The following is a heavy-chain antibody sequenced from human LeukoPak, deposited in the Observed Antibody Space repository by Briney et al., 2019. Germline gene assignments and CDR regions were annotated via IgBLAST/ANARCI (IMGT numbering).Heavy chain of an antibody. J-gene: IGHJ5*02. Sequence: SETLSLTCTVSGGSISSYYWSWVRQPPGKGLEWIGFVYYTGSTNYSPSLKSRVTISVDTSKNQFSLKLRSVTAADTAVYYCASSSWYANWFDPWGQGTLVTVSS. CDR1: GGSISSYY. V-gene: IGHV4-59*01. D-gene: IGHD6-13*01. CDR3: ASSSWYANWFDP. CDR2: VYYTGST.